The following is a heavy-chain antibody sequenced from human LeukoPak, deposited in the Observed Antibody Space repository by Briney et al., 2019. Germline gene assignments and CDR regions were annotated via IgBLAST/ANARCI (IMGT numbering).Heavy chain of an antibody. D-gene: IGHD2-15*01. J-gene: IGHJ4*02. CDR2: IYGGDTT. CDR3: ARAIQFGGYFDY. V-gene: IGHV3-53*01. CDR1: GFAVSRDY. Sequence: GGSLRLSCAASGFAVSRDYMSWVRQAPGKGLEWVSVIYGGDTTYYADSVRGRFTISRDTSKNTLYLQMNSLRVDDTAVYYCARAIQFGGYFDYWGQGTLVTVSS.